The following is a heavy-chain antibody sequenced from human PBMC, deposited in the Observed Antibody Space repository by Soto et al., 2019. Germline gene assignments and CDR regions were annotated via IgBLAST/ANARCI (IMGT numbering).Heavy chain of an antibody. J-gene: IGHJ2*01. CDR3: ARGATGVQWYFDL. V-gene: IGHV3-23*01. CDR1: GFTFSSYA. Sequence: EVQLLESGGGLVQPGGSLRLSCAASGFTFSSYAMSCVRQAPGKGLEWVSAISGSGGSTYYAYSVKGRFTISRDNSKNTLYLQMNCVRAADTAVYYCARGATGVQWYFDLWGRGTLVTVSS. CDR2: ISGSGGST. D-gene: IGHD5-12*01.